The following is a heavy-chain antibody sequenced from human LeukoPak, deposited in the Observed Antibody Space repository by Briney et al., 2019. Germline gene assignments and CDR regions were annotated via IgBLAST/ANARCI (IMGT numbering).Heavy chain of an antibody. J-gene: IGHJ6*02. CDR3: ARALGETRWNYYGMDV. CDR2: INSDGSST. D-gene: IGHD3-10*01. V-gene: IGHV3-74*01. Sequence: GGSLRLSCAASGFTFSSYWMHWVRQAPGKGLVGVSRINSDGSSTSYADSVKGRFTISRDNAKNTLYLQMNSLRAEDTAVYYCARALGETRWNYYGMDVWGQGTTVTVSS. CDR1: GFTFSSYW.